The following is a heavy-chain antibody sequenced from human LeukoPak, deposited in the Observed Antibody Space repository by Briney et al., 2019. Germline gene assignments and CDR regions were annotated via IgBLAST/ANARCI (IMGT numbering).Heavy chain of an antibody. D-gene: IGHD3-22*01. CDR1: GFTFSDYY. CDR3: ARVGTYYYDGSAYYPPYFDY. V-gene: IGHV3-11*06. J-gene: IGHJ4*02. Sequence: PGRSLRLSCGASGFTFSDYYMTWIRQAPGKGLEWVSYISRTSSYTSYADSVKGRFTISRDNAKNSLYLQMNSLRAEDTAVYYCARVGTYYYDGSAYYPPYFDYWGQGTLVTVSS. CDR2: ISRTSSYT.